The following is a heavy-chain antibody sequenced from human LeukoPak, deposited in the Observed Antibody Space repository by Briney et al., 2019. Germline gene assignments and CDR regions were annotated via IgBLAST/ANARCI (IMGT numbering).Heavy chain of an antibody. D-gene: IGHD3-22*01. CDR3: ARHLWSSGYYFDY. Sequence: SETLSLTCTVSGGSISSSSYYWGWIRQPPGKGLEWIGSIYYSGSTYYSPSLKSRVTISVDTSKNQFSLKLSSVTAADTAVYYCARHLWSSGYYFDYWGQGTLVTVSS. CDR1: GGSISSSSYY. J-gene: IGHJ4*02. V-gene: IGHV4-39*01. CDR2: IYYSGST.